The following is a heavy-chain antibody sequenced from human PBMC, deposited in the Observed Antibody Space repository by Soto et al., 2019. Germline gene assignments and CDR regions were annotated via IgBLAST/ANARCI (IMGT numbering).Heavy chain of an antibody. Sequence: SETLSLTCTVSGGSISSSSYYWGWIRQPPGKGLEWIGSIYYSGSTYYNPSLKSRVTISVNTSKNQFSLKLSSVTAADTAVYYCARLPAIAAAGIYYYYGMDVWGQGTTVTVSS. CDR1: GGSISSSSYY. D-gene: IGHD6-13*01. V-gene: IGHV4-39*01. CDR2: IYYSGST. J-gene: IGHJ6*02. CDR3: ARLPAIAAAGIYYYYGMDV.